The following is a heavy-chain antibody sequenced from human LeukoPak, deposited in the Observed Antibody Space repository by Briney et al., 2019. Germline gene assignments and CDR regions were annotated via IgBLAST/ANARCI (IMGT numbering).Heavy chain of an antibody. D-gene: IGHD6-19*01. J-gene: IGHJ4*02. Sequence: ASVKVSCKASGYTFTGYYMHWVRQAPGQGLEWMGRINPNSGGTNYAQKFQGRVTMTRDTSISTAYMELSRLRSDDTAVYYCATTSGSGHRGFDYWDQGTLVTVSS. V-gene: IGHV1-2*06. CDR1: GYTFTGYY. CDR2: INPNSGGT. CDR3: ATTSGSGHRGFDY.